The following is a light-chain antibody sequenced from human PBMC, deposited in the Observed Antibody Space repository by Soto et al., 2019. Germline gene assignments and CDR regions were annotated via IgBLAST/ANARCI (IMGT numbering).Light chain of an antibody. CDR2: GAS. Sequence: EIVMTQSPASLSVSPGDGATLSCRASQSVASNVAWYQQKPGQGPRLLIHGASTRAVGVPARFSGSGSGTDFTLTIDSLQSEDFAVYYCQQYHICPPQYTFGQGTKLQIK. V-gene: IGKV3-15*01. J-gene: IGKJ2*01. CDR3: QQYHICPPQYT. CDR1: QSVASN.